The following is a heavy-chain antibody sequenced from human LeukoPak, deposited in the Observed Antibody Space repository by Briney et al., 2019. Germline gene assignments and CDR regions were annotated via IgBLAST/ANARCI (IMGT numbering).Heavy chain of an antibody. V-gene: IGHV4-34*01. CDR2: INHSGST. D-gene: IGHD3-22*01. Sequence: SETLSLTCTVSGGSISSYYWTWIRQPPGKGLEWTGEINHSGSTNYNPSHKSRVTISVDTSKNQFSLKLSSVTAADTAVYYCARVIRSDYYDSSGYPWGYFDYWGQGTLVTVSS. CDR3: ARVIRSDYYDSSGYPWGYFDY. CDR1: GGSISSYY. J-gene: IGHJ4*02.